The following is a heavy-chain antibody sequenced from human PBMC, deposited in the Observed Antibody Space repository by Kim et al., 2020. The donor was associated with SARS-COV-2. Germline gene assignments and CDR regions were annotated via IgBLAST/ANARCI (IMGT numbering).Heavy chain of an antibody. CDR3: TGHGSGRS. V-gene: IGHV3-23*01. D-gene: IGHD3-10*01. CDR1: GFTFSNNG. J-gene: IGHJ4*02. CDR2: ILAYGTGT. Sequence: GGSLRLSCTASGFTFSNNGMSWVRQPPGKGLEWVSDILAYGTGTYYADSVKGRFSISRDNSKNTVYLQMNSLRAEDTAVYYCTGHGSGRSWGEGTLVTVS.